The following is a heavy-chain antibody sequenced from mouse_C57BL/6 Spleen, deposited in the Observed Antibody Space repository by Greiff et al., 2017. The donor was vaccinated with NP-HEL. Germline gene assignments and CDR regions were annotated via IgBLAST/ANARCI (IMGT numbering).Heavy chain of an antibody. CDR2: INPNNGGT. CDR1: GYTFTDYY. Sequence: EVQLQQSGPELVKPGASVKISCKASGYTFTDYYMNWVKQSHGKSLEWIGDINPNNGGTSYNQKFKGKATLTVDKSSSTAYMELRSLTSEDSAVYYCARGRQNLYYAMDYWGQGTSVTVSS. J-gene: IGHJ4*01. CDR3: ARGRQNLYYAMDY. V-gene: IGHV1-26*01. D-gene: IGHD2-12*01.